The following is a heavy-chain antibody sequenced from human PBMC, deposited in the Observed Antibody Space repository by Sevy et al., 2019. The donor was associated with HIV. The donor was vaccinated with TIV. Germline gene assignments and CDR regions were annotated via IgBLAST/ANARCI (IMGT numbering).Heavy chain of an antibody. CDR3: ARGPSLESNFGYYYYYYGMDV. J-gene: IGHJ6*02. CDR2: MNPNSGNT. Sequence: ASVKVSCKASGYTFTSYDINWVRQATGQGLEWMGWMNPNSGNTGYAQKFQGRVTMTRNTSISTAYMELSSLRSEDTAVYYCARGPSLESNFGYYYYYYGMDVWGQRTSVTVSS. V-gene: IGHV1-8*01. CDR1: GYTFTSYD. D-gene: IGHD3-10*01.